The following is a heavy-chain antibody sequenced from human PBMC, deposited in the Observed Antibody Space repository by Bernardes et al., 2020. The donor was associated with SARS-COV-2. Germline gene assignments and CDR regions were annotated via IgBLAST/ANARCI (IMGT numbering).Heavy chain of an antibody. D-gene: IGHD4-17*01. CDR1: GDSLSSNSVA. CDR2: TYYRSKWYY. J-gene: IGHJ3*02. CDR3: ARGRTRLDI. Sequence: QTPSLTSGISGDSLSSNSVAWNLLRQSPSRGLAWLGRTYYRSKWYYDYALSVKSRIAINPDTSKNQFSLQLNSVTPEDTAVYYCARGRTRLDIWGQGTMVTVSS. V-gene: IGHV6-1*01.